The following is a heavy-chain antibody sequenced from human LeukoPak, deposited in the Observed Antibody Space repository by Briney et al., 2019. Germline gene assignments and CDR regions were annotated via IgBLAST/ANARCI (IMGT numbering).Heavy chain of an antibody. CDR2: INSDGSST. CDR1: GFTFSRYW. D-gene: IGHD3-9*01. V-gene: IGHV3-74*01. J-gene: IGHJ5*02. Sequence: PGGSLRLSCAASGFTFSRYWMHWVRQAPGKGLVWVSRINSDGSSTNYADSVKGRFTISRDNAKNTLYLQMNSLRDEDTAVYYCAKGLDYNWFDPWGQGTLVTVSS. CDR3: AKGLDYNWFDP.